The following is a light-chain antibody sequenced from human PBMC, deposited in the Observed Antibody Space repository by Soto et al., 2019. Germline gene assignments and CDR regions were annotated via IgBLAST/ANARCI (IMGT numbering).Light chain of an antibody. CDR1: QGVSRY. CDR3: HQYYNYPLT. J-gene: IGKJ4*01. Sequence: IVMTQSPSPLSVSPGESVTISCRASQGVSRYLACYQQKPRQAPTLLIYAASTRATGIPARFSGSGSGTDFTLTISSLQSEDFAAYYCHQYYNYPLTFGGGTKVDI. V-gene: IGKV3-15*01. CDR2: AAS.